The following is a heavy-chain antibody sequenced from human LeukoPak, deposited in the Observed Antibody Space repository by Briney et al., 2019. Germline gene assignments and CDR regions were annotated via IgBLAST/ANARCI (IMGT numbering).Heavy chain of an antibody. CDR1: GFTFSSYG. Sequence: GGSLRLSCAASGFTFSSYGMHWVRQAPGKGLEWVAVISYDGSNKYYADSVKGRFTISRGNSKNTLYLQMNSLRAEDTAVYYCAKDLGVGAYLLFDYITSGLDSWGQGTLVTVSS. D-gene: IGHD2/OR15-2a*01. CDR2: ISYDGSNK. J-gene: IGHJ4*02. V-gene: IGHV3-30*18. CDR3: AKDLGVGAYLLFDYITSGLDS.